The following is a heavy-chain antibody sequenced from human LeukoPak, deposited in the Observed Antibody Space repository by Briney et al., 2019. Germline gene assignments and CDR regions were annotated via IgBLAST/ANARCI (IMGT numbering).Heavy chain of an antibody. CDR2: ISSSSSYI. CDR1: GFTFSSYG. J-gene: IGHJ4*02. D-gene: IGHD5-18*01. Sequence: PGGSLRLSCAASGFTFSSYGMSWVRQAPGKGLEWVSSISSSSSYIYYADSVKGRFTISRDNAKNSLYLQMNSLRAEDTAVYYCARSRYSYGPSSFDYWGQGTLVTVSS. V-gene: IGHV3-21*01. CDR3: ARSRYSYGPSSFDY.